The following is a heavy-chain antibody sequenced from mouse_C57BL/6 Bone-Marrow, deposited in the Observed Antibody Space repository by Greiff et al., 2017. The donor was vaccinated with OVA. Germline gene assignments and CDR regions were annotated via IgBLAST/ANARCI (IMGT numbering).Heavy chain of an antibody. D-gene: IGHD1-1*01. V-gene: IGHV1-50*01. Sequence: QVQLKQPGAELVKPGASVKLSCKASGYTFTSYWMQWVKQRPGQGLEWIGEIDPSDSYTNYNQKFKGKATLTVDTSSSTAYMQLSSLTSEDSAVYYCARRGDDYYGSSYWYFDVWGTGTTVTVSS. CDR3: ARRGDDYYGSSYWYFDV. CDR1: GYTFTSYW. J-gene: IGHJ1*03. CDR2: IDPSDSYT.